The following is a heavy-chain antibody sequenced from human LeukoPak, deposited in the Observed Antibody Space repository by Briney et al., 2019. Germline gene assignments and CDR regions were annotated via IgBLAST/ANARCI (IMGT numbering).Heavy chain of an antibody. CDR1: GFTLSGHW. CDR2: INSDESTT. Sequence: GGSLRLSCVASGFTLSGHWMHWVRQAPGKGLVWVSRINSDESTTVYADSVKGRFTISIDNAKNTLYLQMNSLTAEDTAVYYCARSDWFDPWGQGTLVTVSS. V-gene: IGHV3-74*01. CDR3: ARSDWFDP. J-gene: IGHJ5*02.